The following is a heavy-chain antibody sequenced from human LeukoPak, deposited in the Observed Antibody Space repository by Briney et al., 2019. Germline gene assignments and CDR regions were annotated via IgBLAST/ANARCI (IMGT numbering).Heavy chain of an antibody. Sequence: ASVKVSCKASGYIFTNFLTHWMRQAPGQGPEWVGIIAPSNGYTKCAQEFQGRVTMTRDTSTSTVYMELTSLTSEDTAIYYCAREISGTYNFDYWGLGTLDTVSS. V-gene: IGHV1-46*01. CDR1: GYIFTNFL. CDR2: IAPSNGYT. CDR3: AREISGTYNFDY. D-gene: IGHD1-26*01. J-gene: IGHJ4*02.